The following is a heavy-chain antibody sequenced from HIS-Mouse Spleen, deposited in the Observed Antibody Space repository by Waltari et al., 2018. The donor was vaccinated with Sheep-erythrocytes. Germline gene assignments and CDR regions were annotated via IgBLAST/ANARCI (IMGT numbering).Heavy chain of an antibody. D-gene: IGHD3-9*01. CDR3: ARGGRRTGFDY. CDR1: GGSFSGYY. J-gene: IGHJ4*02. V-gene: IGHV4-34*01. Sequence: QVQLQQWGAGLLKPSETLSLTCAVYGGSFSGYYWSWIRQPPGKGLEWIGEINHSGSTNYNPSLNSRVTISVDTSKNQFSLKLSSVTAADTAVYYCARGGRRTGFDYWGQGTLVTVSS. CDR2: INHSGST.